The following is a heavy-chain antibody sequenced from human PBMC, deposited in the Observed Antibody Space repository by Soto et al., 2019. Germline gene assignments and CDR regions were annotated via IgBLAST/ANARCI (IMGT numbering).Heavy chain of an antibody. J-gene: IGHJ4*02. D-gene: IGHD2-2*01. CDR3: ARADCSSTSCYVNYFAY. CDR2: INAGNGNT. CDR1: GYTFTSYA. V-gene: IGHV1-3*01. Sequence: QVQLVQSGAEVKKPGASVKVSCKASGYTFTSYAMHWVRQAPGQRLEWMGWINAGNGNTKYSQKFQGRVTITRDTSASTAYMELSSMRSEDTAVYYCARADCSSTSCYVNYFAYWGQGTLVTVSS.